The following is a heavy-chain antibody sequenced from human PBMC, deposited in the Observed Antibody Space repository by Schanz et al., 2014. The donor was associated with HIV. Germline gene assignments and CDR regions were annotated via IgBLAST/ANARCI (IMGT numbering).Heavy chain of an antibody. CDR3: ARGPSGGLTPSRGMDV. Sequence: VQLVQSRGEVKKPGASVKVSCKASGYSFTNFDVSWVRQATGQGLEWMGWMNPNSGHTGYAQKFQGRVDMTRTTSISTAYMELRGLTSEDTAVYYCARGPSGGLTPSRGMDVWGQGTTVTVSS. CDR2: MNPNSGHT. J-gene: IGHJ6*02. CDR1: GYSFTNFD. D-gene: IGHD1-26*01. V-gene: IGHV1-8*02.